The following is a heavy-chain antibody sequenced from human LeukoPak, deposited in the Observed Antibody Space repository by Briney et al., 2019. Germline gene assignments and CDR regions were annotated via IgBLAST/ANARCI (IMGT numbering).Heavy chain of an antibody. J-gene: IGHJ4*02. Sequence: GASVKVSCKASGYTFTSYGISWVRQAPREGLEWMGCISAYNGNTNYAQKLQGRVTMTTDTSTSTAYMELRSLRSDDTAVYYCARVGPGYYDYVWGSCDYWGQGTLVTVSS. CDR3: ARVGPGYYDYVWGSCDY. V-gene: IGHV1-18*01. CDR1: GYTFTSYG. D-gene: IGHD3-16*01. CDR2: ISAYNGNT.